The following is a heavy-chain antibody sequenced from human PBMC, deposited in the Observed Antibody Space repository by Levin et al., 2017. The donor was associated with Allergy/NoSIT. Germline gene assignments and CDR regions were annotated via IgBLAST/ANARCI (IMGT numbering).Heavy chain of an antibody. J-gene: IGHJ3*02. CDR2: IYSGGST. CDR3: AREPHWDIVVVPGGDAFDI. V-gene: IGHV3-66*02. CDR1: GFTVSSHY. D-gene: IGHD2-2*01. Sequence: GESLKISCAASGFTVSSHYMSWVRQAPGKGLEWVSVIYSGGSTYYADSVKGRFTISRDNSKNTLYLQMNSLRAEDTAVYYCAREPHWDIVVVPGGDAFDIWGQGTMVTVSS.